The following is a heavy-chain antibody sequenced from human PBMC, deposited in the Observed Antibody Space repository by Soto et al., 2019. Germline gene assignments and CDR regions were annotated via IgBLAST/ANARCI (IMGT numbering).Heavy chain of an antibody. CDR2: IYYSGST. J-gene: IGHJ6*02. Sequence: SETLSLTCTVSGGSISSGGYYWSWIRQHPGKGLEWIGYIYYSGSTYYNPSLKSRVTISVDTSKNQFSLKLSSVTAADTAVYYCARAPQPGHPRGYGMDVRGQGTTVTVSS. CDR1: GGSISSGGYY. CDR3: ARAPQPGHPRGYGMDV. V-gene: IGHV4-31*03. D-gene: IGHD2-2*01.